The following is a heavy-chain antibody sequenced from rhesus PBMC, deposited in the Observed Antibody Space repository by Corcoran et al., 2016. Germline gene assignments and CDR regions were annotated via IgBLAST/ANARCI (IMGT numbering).Heavy chain of an antibody. J-gene: IGHJ2*01. D-gene: IGHD2-2*01. Sequence: QVQLQQWGEGLLKPSETLSLTCAVYGGSISGYYYWSWIRQPPGKGLEWIEYINGNSARTHYNPSLKNRVTISKYTSKTQFSLKLSSVTAADTAVYYCARFTSTTIRYFDLWGPGTPITISS. CDR3: ARFTSTTIRYFDL. CDR1: GGSISGYYY. CDR2: INGNSART. V-gene: IGHV4-73*01.